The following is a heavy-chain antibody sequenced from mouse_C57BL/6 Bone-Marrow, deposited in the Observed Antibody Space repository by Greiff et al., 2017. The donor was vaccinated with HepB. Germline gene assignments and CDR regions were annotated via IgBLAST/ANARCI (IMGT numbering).Heavy chain of an antibody. CDR1: GFTFSSYT. CDR2: ISGGGGNT. D-gene: IGHD1-1*01. CDR3: ARRYYYGSSSDYFDY. V-gene: IGHV5-9*01. Sequence: EVMLVESGGGLVKPGGSLKLSCAASGFTFSSYTMSWVRQTPEKRLEWVATISGGGGNTYYPDSVKGRFTISRDNAKNTLYLQMSSLRSEDTALYYCARRYYYGSSSDYFDYWGQGTTLTVSS. J-gene: IGHJ2*01.